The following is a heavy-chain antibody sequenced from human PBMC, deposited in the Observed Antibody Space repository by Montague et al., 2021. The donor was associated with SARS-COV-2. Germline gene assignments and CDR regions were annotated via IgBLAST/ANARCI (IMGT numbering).Heavy chain of an antibody. V-gene: IGHV4-61*01. CDR2: IDYGGSP. D-gene: IGHD3-10*01. CDR1: GVSVSNPYYH. CDR3: ATYLPGGSGRGY. Sequence: SETLSLTCTVSGVSVSNPYYHWGWIRQPPGKGLEWIGYIDYGGSPNYSPSLYSRVTISLDTSKNQLSLRLTSATAADTAVYYCATYLPGGSGRGYWGQGILVTVSS. J-gene: IGHJ4*02.